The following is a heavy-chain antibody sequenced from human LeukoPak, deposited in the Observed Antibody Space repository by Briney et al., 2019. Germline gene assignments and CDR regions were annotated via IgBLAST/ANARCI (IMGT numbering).Heavy chain of an antibody. V-gene: IGHV7-4-1*02. Sequence: ASVTVSCTASGYTFTSHGITWLRQAPGQGLEWMGWIDTNTGNPTYAQGFTGRFVFSLDTPVTTTYLQISSLKAEDTAVYYCTRDSYCSGGRCYSRVGYWGQGTLVTVSS. CDR1: GYTFTSHG. CDR2: IDTNTGNP. D-gene: IGHD2-15*01. CDR3: TRDSYCSGGRCYSRVGY. J-gene: IGHJ4*02.